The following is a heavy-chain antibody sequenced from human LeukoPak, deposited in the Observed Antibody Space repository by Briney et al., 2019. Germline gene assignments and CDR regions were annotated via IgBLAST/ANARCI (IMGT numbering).Heavy chain of an antibody. CDR2: IIPIFGTA. V-gene: IGHV1-69*01. J-gene: IGHJ4*02. Sequence: ASVKASCKASGGTFSNYAISWVRQAPGQGLEWMGGIIPIFGTANYAQKFQGRVTITADESTSTAYMELSSLRSEDTAVYYCARGGDILTEFDYWGQGALVTVHS. CDR1: GGTFSNYA. CDR3: ARGGDILTEFDY. D-gene: IGHD3-9*01.